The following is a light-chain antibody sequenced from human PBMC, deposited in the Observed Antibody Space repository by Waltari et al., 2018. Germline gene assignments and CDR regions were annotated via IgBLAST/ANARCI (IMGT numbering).Light chain of an antibody. V-gene: IGKV3-15*01. Sequence: EIVMTQSPATLSVSPGEKVTLSCRASQRVNSDLAWYQQRPGQAPRLLIYGASTRATSIPARFNGSGSGTEFILTIDSLQSEDFAIYYCQQYFDWYTFGQGTKLETK. CDR2: GAS. CDR3: QQYFDWYT. CDR1: QRVNSD. J-gene: IGKJ2*01.